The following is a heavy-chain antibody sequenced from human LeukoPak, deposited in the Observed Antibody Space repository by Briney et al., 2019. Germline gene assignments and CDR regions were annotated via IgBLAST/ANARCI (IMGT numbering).Heavy chain of an antibody. CDR2: INSDSGFT. J-gene: IGHJ5*02. D-gene: IGHD3-9*01. Sequence: ASVTVSCKASGYTFTGYYMNWVRQPPGQGLEWMGWINSDSGFTKYAQKFQGRVTMTRDTSITTVYMDLTRLTSDDTAVYYCARNFDMKGFDPWGQGTLVTVSS. CDR3: ARNFDMKGFDP. V-gene: IGHV1-2*02. CDR1: GYTFTGYY.